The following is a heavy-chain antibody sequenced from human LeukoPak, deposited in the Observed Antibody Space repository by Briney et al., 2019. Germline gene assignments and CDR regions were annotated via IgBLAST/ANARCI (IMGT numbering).Heavy chain of an antibody. CDR3: ARRDYYDSSGYYEYFQH. J-gene: IGHJ1*01. V-gene: IGHV5-51*01. CDR1: GYSFISNR. D-gene: IGHD3-22*01. CDR2: IIPGDYDT. Sequence: GEPLKIPSKASGYSFISNRIGWLGRMPGKDREWLEIIIPGDYDTRYSPSFQAQLHISTHKSISTVYLQWSSLKASDSAMYYRARRDYYDSSGYYEYFQHWGQGTLVTVSS.